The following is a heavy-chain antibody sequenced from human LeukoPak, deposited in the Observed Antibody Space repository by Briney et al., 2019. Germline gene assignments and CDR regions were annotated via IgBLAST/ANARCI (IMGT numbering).Heavy chain of an antibody. CDR1: GFSLTTRGMC. D-gene: IGHD5/OR15-5a*01. Sequence: SGPALVKPTQTLTLTCTFSGFSLTTRGMCVSWIRQPPGKALEWLARIDWDDDKYSSTSLKTRLTISKDTSNIQVVLTMTNMDPVDTATYYCARMATGVYAYDYWGQGNLVTVSS. CDR3: ARMATGVYAYDY. V-gene: IGHV2-70*11. CDR2: IDWDDDK. J-gene: IGHJ4*02.